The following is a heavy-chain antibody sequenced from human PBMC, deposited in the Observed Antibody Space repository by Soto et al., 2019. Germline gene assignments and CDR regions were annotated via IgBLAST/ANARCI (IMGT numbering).Heavy chain of an antibody. V-gene: IGHV3-30*18. CDR1: GFTFSSYG. Sequence: GGSLRLSCAASGFTFSSYGMHWVRQAPGKGLEWVAVISYDGSNKYYADSVKGRFTISRDNSKNTLYLQMNSLRAEDTAVYYCAKAPEWGGVVMCYMDVWGKGTTVTVSS. D-gene: IGHD3-3*01. J-gene: IGHJ6*03. CDR3: AKAPEWGGVVMCYMDV. CDR2: ISYDGSNK.